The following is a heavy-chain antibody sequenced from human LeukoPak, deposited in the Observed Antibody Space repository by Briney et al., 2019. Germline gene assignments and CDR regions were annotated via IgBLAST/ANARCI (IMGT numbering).Heavy chain of an antibody. CDR2: ISAYNGNT. J-gene: IGHJ2*01. D-gene: IGHD3-3*01. CDR3: ARDSQGALDDYDFWSGNRLIGYFDL. V-gene: IGHV1-18*01. CDR1: GYTFTSYA. Sequence: ASVKVSCKASGYTFTSYAMHWVRQAPGQRLEWMGWISAYNGNTNYAQKLQGRVTMTTDTSTSTAYMELRSLRSDDTAVYYCARDSQGALDDYDFWSGNRLIGYFDLWGRGTLVTVSS.